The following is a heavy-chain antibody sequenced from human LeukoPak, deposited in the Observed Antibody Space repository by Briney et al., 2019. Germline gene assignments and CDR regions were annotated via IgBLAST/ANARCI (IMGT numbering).Heavy chain of an antibody. Sequence: SETLSLTCTVSGGSISSSTYYWDWIRQPPGKGLEWIGSISYSGRTYYTPSLKSRVTTSVDTSKNQFSLRLSSVTAADTAVYYCERQSDSSGYIHTWGQGTLVTVSS. J-gene: IGHJ4*02. CDR3: ERQSDSSGYIHT. V-gene: IGHV4-39*01. CDR1: GGSISSSTYY. D-gene: IGHD3-22*01. CDR2: ISYSGRT.